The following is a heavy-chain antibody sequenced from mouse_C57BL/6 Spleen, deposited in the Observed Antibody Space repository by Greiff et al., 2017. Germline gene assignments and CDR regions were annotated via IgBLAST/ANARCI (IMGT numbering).Heavy chain of an antibody. CDR2: IYPGDGDT. Sequence: VQVVESGPELVKPGASVKISCKASGYAFSSSWMNWVKQRPGKGLEWIGRIYPGDGDTNYNGKFKGKATLTEDKSSSTAYMQLSSLSSEYSAVYFCARDYGSRRIFDYWGQGTTLTVSS. J-gene: IGHJ2*01. CDR1: GYAFSSSW. V-gene: IGHV1-82*01. CDR3: ARDYGSRRIFDY. D-gene: IGHD1-1*01.